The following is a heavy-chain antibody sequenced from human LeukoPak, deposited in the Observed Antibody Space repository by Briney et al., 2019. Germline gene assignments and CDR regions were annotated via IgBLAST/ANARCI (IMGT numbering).Heavy chain of an antibody. CDR2: ISYDGSNK. D-gene: IGHD3-10*01. CDR3: ARTAHYYGSGSYYMRSDYFDY. V-gene: IGHV3-30-3*01. J-gene: IGHJ4*02. CDR1: GFTLSSYA. Sequence: PGGSLRLSCAASGFTLSSYAMHWVRQAPGKGLEWVAVISYDGSNKYYADSVKGRFTISRDNSKNTLYLQMNSLRAEDTAVYYCARTAHYYGSGSYYMRSDYFDYWGQGTLVTVSS.